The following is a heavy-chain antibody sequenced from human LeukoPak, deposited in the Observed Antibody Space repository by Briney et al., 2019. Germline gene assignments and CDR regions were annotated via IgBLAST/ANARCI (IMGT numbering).Heavy chain of an antibody. CDR1: GGSISSSSYY. V-gene: IGHV4-39*07. J-gene: IGHJ4*02. Sequence: PSETLSLTCTVSGGSISSSSYYWGWIRQPPGKGLEWIGSIYYSGSTYYNPSLKSRVTISVDTSKNQFSLKLSSLTAADTAVYYCARGRLRTYYFDYWGQGTLVTVSS. D-gene: IGHD4-17*01. CDR2: IYYSGST. CDR3: ARGRLRTYYFDY.